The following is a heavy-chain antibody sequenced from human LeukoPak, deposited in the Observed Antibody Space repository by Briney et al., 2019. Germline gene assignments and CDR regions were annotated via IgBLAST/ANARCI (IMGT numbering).Heavy chain of an antibody. D-gene: IGHD2-2*01. V-gene: IGHV4-39*07. Sequence: SETLSLTCTVSGGSVSSGSYYWGWIRQPPGKGLEWIGNIYSGSTYYNPSLKSRVTISVETSKNQFSLKLSSVTAADTAVYYCARKGYCSSTSCYRDLNNWFDPWGQGTLVTVSS. CDR1: GGSVSSGSYY. CDR3: ARKGYCSSTSCYRDLNNWFDP. CDR2: IYSGST. J-gene: IGHJ5*02.